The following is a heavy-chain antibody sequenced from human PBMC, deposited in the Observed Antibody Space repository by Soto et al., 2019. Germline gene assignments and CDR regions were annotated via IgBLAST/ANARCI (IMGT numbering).Heavy chain of an antibody. CDR2: IIPIFGTA. J-gene: IGHJ4*02. D-gene: IGHD3-22*01. CDR3: AREVNYYDSSGYYAD. CDR1: GGTFSSYA. V-gene: IGHV1-69*13. Sequence: ASVKVSCKASGGTFSSYAISWVRQAPGQGLEWMGGIIPIFGTANYAQKFQGRVTITADESTSTAYMELSSLRSEDTAVYYCAREVNYYDSSGYYADWGQGTLVTISS.